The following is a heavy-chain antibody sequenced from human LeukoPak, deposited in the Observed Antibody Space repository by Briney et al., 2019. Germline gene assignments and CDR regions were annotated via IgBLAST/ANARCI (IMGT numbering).Heavy chain of an antibody. CDR3: ARGYLYSSGWLGVGGIRSGINFDY. Sequence: SQTLSLTCTVSGGSISSGGYYWSWIRQHPGKGLEWIGYIYYSGSTYYNPSLKSRVTISVDTSKNQFSLKLSSVTAADTAVYYCARGYLYSSGWLGVGGIRSGINFDYWGQGTLVTVSS. CDR1: GGSISSGGYY. V-gene: IGHV4-31*03. CDR2: IYYSGST. D-gene: IGHD6-19*01. J-gene: IGHJ4*02.